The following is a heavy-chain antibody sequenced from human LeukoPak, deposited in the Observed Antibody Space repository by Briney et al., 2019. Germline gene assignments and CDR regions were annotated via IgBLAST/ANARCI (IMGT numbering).Heavy chain of an antibody. CDR3: ARDGYFDL. CDR2: LNPIGDST. J-gene: IGHJ2*01. Sequence: ASVKVSCKASGYTFTSSYMHWVRQAPGQGLEWMGILNPIGDSTTYAQKFQGRVTMTRDTSTSTVYMELSSLRSEDTAVYYCARDGYFDLWGRGTLVTVSS. CDR1: GYTFTSSY. V-gene: IGHV1-46*01.